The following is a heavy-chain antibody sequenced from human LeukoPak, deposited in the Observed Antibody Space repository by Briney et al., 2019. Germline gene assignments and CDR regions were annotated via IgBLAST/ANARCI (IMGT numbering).Heavy chain of an antibody. D-gene: IGHD7-27*01. CDR2: IYYSGST. J-gene: IGHJ5*02. CDR1: GGSISSGDYY. V-gene: IGHV4-30-4*08. CDR3: ARDAHWGLGWFDP. Sequence: SQTLSLTCTVSGGSISSGDYYWSWIRQPPGKGLEWIGYIYYSGSTYYNPSLKSRVTISVDTSKNQFSLKLSSVTAADTAVYYCARDAHWGLGWFDPWGQGTVVTVSS.